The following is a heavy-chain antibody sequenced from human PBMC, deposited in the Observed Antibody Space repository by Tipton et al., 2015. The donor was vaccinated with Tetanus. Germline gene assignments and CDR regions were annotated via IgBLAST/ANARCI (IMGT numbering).Heavy chain of an antibody. J-gene: IGHJ6*02. V-gene: IGHV4-4*07. CDR2: IYTSGST. CDR3: ARVGAELELRYYGMDV. D-gene: IGHD1-7*01. CDR1: GGSISSYY. Sequence: TLSLTCTVSGGSISSYYWSWIRQPAGKGLEWIGRIYTSGSTNYNPSLKSRVTMSVDTSKNQFSLKLSSVTAADTAVYYCARVGAELELRYYGMDVWGQGTTVTVSS.